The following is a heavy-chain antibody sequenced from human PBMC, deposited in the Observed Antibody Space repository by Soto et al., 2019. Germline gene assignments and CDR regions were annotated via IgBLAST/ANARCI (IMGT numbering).Heavy chain of an antibody. CDR2: ISGSGGST. CDR3: GYMVRGVIGHDY. D-gene: IGHD3-10*01. Sequence: PGGSLRLSCAASGFTFSSYAMSWVRQAPGKGLEWVSAISGSGGSTYYADSVKGRFTISRDNSKNTLYLQMNSLRAEDTAVYYGGYMVRGVIGHDYWGQGTLVTVSS. V-gene: IGHV3-23*01. J-gene: IGHJ4*02. CDR1: GFTFSSYA.